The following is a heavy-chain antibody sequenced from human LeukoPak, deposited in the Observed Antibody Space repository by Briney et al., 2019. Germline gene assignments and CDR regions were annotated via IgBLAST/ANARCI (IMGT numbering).Heavy chain of an antibody. J-gene: IGHJ5*02. CDR1: AGTFSSYT. V-gene: IGHV1-69*02. D-gene: IGHD5-18*01. CDR2: IIPLIGIA. Sequence: SVKVSCKASAGTFSSYTISWVRQAPGQGLEWMGRIIPLIGIANYAQKFQGSVTITADKSTSTAYMELSSLRSEDTAVYYCARVEGGRDTAMATWGQGTLVTVSS. CDR3: ARVEGGRDTAMAT.